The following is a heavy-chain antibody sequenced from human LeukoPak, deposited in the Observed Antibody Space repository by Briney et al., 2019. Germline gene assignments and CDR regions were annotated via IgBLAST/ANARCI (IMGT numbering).Heavy chain of an antibody. Sequence: GGSLRLSCAASGFTFSSYEMDWVRQAPGKGLEWVSYITADGTNKYDVDSVKGRFTISRDNAKNSLYLQMNSLRVDDTAIYYFAREGEWELPDYWGRGPRSTVSS. D-gene: IGHD1-26*01. J-gene: IGHJ4*02. CDR3: AREGEWELPDY. V-gene: IGHV3-48*03. CDR2: ITADGTNK. CDR1: GFTFSSYE.